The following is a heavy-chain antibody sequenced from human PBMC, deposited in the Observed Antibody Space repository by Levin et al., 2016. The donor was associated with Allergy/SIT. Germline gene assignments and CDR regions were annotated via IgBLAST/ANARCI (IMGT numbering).Heavy chain of an antibody. V-gene: IGHV3-23*01. CDR3: AKHPGSISSSWYRGFFFDI. CDR2: ISNTGTST. J-gene: IGHJ4*02. Sequence: GESLKISCAASGFTFNLYAMSWVRQTPGRGLEWVSAISNTGTSTYYADSVKGRFTISRDNSKNTLSLHMDILGAEDTAVYYCAKHPGSISSSWYRGFFFDIWGQGSLVTVSS. CDR1: GFTFNLYA. D-gene: IGHD6-13*01.